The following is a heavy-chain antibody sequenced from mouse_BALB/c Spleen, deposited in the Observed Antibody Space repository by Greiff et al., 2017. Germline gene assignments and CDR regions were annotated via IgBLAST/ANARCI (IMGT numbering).Heavy chain of an antibody. CDR2: IWAGGST. Sequence: VQVVESGPGLVAPSQSLSITCTVSGFSLTSYGVHWVRQPPGKGLEWLGVIWAGGSTNYNSALMSRLSISKDNSKSQVFLKMNSLQTDDTAMYYCARVYDYSWFAYWGQGTLVTVSA. CDR1: GFSLTSYG. CDR3: ARVYDYSWFAY. J-gene: IGHJ3*01. D-gene: IGHD2-4*01. V-gene: IGHV2-9*02.